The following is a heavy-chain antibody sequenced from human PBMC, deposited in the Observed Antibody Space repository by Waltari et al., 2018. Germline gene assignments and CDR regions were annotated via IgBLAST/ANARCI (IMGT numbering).Heavy chain of an antibody. D-gene: IGHD4-4*01. CDR1: GGSISPYY. V-gene: IGHV4-59*01. J-gene: IGHJ2*01. CDR2: IYYSGST. CDR3: ARAPLQSDYWFFDL. Sequence: QVQLQESGPGLVKPSETLSLTCTVSGGSISPYYWTWIRQPPGKGLEWIGYIYYSGSTNYNPPLKSRITISVGTSKTHFSVKLNSVTAADTAVYYCARAPLQSDYWFFDLWGRGTLVTVSS.